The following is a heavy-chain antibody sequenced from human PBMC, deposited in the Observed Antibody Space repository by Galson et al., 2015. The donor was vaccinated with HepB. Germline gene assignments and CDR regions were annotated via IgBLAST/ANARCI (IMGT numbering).Heavy chain of an antibody. V-gene: IGHV3-23*01. D-gene: IGHD3-10*01. CDR2: ISGSGGGT. CDR1: GFTFSSYA. Sequence: SLRLSCAASGFTFSSYAMSWVRQAPGKGLEWVSAISGSGGGTYYADSVKGRFTISRDNSKNTLYLQMNSLRAEDTAVYYCAKIRGVYRPLYMDVWGKGTTVTVSS. CDR3: AKIRGVYRPLYMDV. J-gene: IGHJ6*03.